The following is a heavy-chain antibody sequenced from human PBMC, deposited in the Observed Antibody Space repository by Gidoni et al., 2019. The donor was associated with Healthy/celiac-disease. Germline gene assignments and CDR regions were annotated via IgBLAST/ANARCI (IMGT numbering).Heavy chain of an antibody. CDR1: GYTFTSYA. J-gene: IGHJ6*02. D-gene: IGHD3-3*01. V-gene: IGHV1-3*01. Sequence: QVQLVQSGAEVKKPGASVKVSCKASGYTFTSYAMHWVRQAPGQRLEWMGWINAGNGNTKYSQKFQGRVTITRDTSASTAYMELSSLRSEDTAVYYCARDPYYDFWSGYYIAYGMDVWGQGTTVTVSS. CDR3: ARDPYYDFWSGYYIAYGMDV. CDR2: INAGNGNT.